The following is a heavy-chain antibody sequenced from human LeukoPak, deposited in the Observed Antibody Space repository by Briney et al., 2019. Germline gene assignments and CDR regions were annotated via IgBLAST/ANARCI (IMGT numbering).Heavy chain of an antibody. CDR1: GFSFSSHS. Sequence: GGSLRLSCAASGFSFSSHSMSWVRQAPGKELEWISYIRPSSDTTHYADSVRDRFTISRDNARNSLYLQMTSLRGEDTAVYYCARDWDGYNDYWGQGTLVTVSS. D-gene: IGHD2-21*02. J-gene: IGHJ4*02. V-gene: IGHV3-48*01. CDR2: IRPSSDTT. CDR3: ARDWDGYNDY.